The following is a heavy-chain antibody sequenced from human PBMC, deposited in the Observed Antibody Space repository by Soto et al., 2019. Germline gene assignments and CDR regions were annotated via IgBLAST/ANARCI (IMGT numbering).Heavy chain of an antibody. CDR1: GYTFSSYG. J-gene: IGHJ4*02. CDR3: AREWDNKSEHSSGWYDDF. D-gene: IGHD6-19*01. CDR2: ISGYSGHT. V-gene: IGHV1-18*01. Sequence: QVQLVQSGAEVKKPGASVKVSCKASGYTFSSYGISWVRQAPGQGLEWMGWISGYSGHTYYAQKFQGRVTMTTDTSTKTVYMELRSVRSDDSAVYYCAREWDNKSEHSSGWYDDFWGQGTLVTVSS.